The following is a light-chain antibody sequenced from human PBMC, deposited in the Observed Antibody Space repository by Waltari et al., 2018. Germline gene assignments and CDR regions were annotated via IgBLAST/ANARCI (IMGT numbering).Light chain of an antibody. CDR1: HGISSS. Sequence: DVQLTQSPSLLSASIGDRVTITCRASHGISSSLAWYQQKPGGTPKLLIYAASILHSGVPSRFSGSASGTEFSLTISSLQPEDYATYYCQQLNTNPPTFGQGTKLEI. J-gene: IGKJ2*01. CDR3: QQLNTNPPT. V-gene: IGKV1-9*01. CDR2: AAS.